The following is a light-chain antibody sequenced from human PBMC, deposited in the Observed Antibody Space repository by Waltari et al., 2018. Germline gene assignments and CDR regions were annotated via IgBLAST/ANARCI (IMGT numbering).Light chain of an antibody. V-gene: IGLV1-51*01. CDR3: ATWDNSLTDVV. CDR1: SSNIGNYF. Sequence: QSVLTQPPSVSAAPGQKVTISCSGSSSNIGNYFVSWYHQLPGAAPKLLIYDNNKRPSGSPVRFSAAKSGTAATLGITGLQIGDEADYYCATWDNSLTDVVFGGGTKLTVL. CDR2: DNN. J-gene: IGLJ2*01.